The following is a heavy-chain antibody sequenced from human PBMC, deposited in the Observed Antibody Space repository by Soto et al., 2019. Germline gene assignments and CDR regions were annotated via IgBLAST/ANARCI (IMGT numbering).Heavy chain of an antibody. CDR3: ARGFVDTAMVWGHYFDH. Sequence: QVQLQESGPGLVKPSETLSLTCTVSGGSMRGYYWSWIRQSPGKGLEWIGYIYHTGNTYYNPSLKSRVTLSVDTSRNQFSLKLSSVTAADTAIYYCARGFVDTAMVWGHYFDHWGQGLLVTVSS. J-gene: IGHJ4*02. D-gene: IGHD5-18*01. CDR2: IYHTGNT. V-gene: IGHV4-59*01. CDR1: GGSMRGYY.